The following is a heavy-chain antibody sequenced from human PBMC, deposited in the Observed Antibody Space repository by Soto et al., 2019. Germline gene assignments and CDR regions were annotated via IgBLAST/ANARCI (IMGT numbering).Heavy chain of an antibody. CDR3: ARLSPPNYYFDF. J-gene: IGHJ4*02. CDR2: IYYSGST. D-gene: IGHD1-1*01. Sequence: SETLSLTCTVSGVSISSYYWSWIRQPPGKGLEWIGDIYYSGSTNYNPSLKGRVSISVDTSMNQFSLKLTSVTAADTAVYYCARLSPPNYYFDFWGQGTPVTVSS. CDR1: GVSISSYY. V-gene: IGHV4-59*08.